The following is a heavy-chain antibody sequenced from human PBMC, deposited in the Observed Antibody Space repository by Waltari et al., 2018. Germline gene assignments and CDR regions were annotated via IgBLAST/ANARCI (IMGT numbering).Heavy chain of an antibody. J-gene: IGHJ6*02. Sequence: QVQLQQWGAGLLKPSETLSLTCAVYGGSFSGYYWRWIRQPPGKGLEWVGEINHSGSTNYNPSLKSRVTISVDTSKNQFSLKLSFVTAADTAGYYCAITSPKLGYCSSTSCPNYYYYGMDVWGQGTTVTVSS. D-gene: IGHD2-2*01. CDR2: INHSGST. CDR1: GGSFSGYY. CDR3: AITSPKLGYCSSTSCPNYYYYGMDV. V-gene: IGHV4-34*01.